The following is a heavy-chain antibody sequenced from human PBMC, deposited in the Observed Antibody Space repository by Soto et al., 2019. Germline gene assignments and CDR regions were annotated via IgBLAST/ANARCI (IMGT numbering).Heavy chain of an antibody. CDR3: ATYSGSGTFDY. D-gene: IGHD3-10*01. Sequence: SETLSLTCTVSGGSISSHYWSWIRQPPWKGLEWIGYIYYSGSTNYNPSLKSRVSISVDTSKNQFSLKLSSVTAADTAIYYCATYSGSGTFDYWGQGTLVTVSS. J-gene: IGHJ4*02. V-gene: IGHV4-59*11. CDR2: IYYSGST. CDR1: GGSISSHY.